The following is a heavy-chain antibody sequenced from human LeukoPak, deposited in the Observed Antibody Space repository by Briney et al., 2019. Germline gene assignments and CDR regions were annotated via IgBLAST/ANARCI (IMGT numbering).Heavy chain of an antibody. J-gene: IGHJ4*02. CDR2: IYYSGST. CDR1: GGSISSYY. D-gene: IGHD5-12*01. CDR3: ARDSSGYSGYAD. V-gene: IGHV4-59*01. Sequence: PSETLSLTCTVSGGSISSYYWSWIRQPPGKGLEWIGYIYYSGSTNYNPSLKSRVTISVDTSKNQFSLKLSSVTAADTAVYYCARDSSGYSGYADWGQGTLVTVSS.